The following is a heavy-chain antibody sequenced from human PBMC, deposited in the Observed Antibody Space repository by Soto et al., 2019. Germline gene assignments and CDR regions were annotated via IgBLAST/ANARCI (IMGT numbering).Heavy chain of an antibody. D-gene: IGHD3-3*01. V-gene: IGHV3-23*01. CDR2: IAGDASGT. J-gene: IGHJ4*02. Sequence: PGGSLRLSCGASGFIFSNYVMSWVRQAPGKGLEWASAIAGDASGTYYADSVKGRFTISRDNSKNMLSLEMSSLRTEDTAVYYCVKGSSSHRPYYFDYWGLGT. CDR1: GFIFSNYV. CDR3: VKGSSSHRPYYFDY.